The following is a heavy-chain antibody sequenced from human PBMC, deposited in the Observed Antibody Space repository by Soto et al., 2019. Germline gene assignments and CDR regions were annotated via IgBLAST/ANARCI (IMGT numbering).Heavy chain of an antibody. J-gene: IGHJ6*03. D-gene: IGHD3-10*01. Sequence: SETLSLTCAVYGGSFSGYYWSWIRQPPGKGLEWIGEINHSGSTNYNPSLKSRVTISVDTSKNQFPLKLSSVTAADTAVYYCARKTGPMGSFPLSYYYYYMDVWGKGTTVTVSS. CDR2: INHSGST. CDR1: GGSFSGYY. V-gene: IGHV4-34*01. CDR3: ARKTGPMGSFPLSYYYYYMDV.